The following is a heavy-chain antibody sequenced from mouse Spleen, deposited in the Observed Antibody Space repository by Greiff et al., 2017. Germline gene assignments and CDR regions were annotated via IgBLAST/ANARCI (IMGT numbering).Heavy chain of an antibody. D-gene: IGHD2-1*01. CDR1: GYSFTGYY. CDR3: ARGGNYGYYAMDY. J-gene: IGHJ4*01. CDR2: INPSTGGT. Sequence: VQLQQSGPELVKPGASVKISCKASGYSFTGYYMNWVKQSPEKSLEWIGEINPSTGGTTYNQKFKAKATLTVDKSSSTAYMQLKSLTSEDSAVYYCARGGNYGYYAMDYWGQGTSVTVSS. V-gene: IGHV1-42*01.